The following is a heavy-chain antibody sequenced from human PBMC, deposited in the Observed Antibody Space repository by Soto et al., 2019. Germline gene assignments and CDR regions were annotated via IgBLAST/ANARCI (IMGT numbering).Heavy chain of an antibody. D-gene: IGHD1-26*01. CDR2: IDYSGNT. CDR1: ADSFSNYY. J-gene: IGHJ4*02. V-gene: IGHV4-34*01. Sequence: QVQLQQWGAGLLKPSETLSLTCGVNADSFSNYYWIWIRQPPGKGLEWIGEIDYSGNTNYSPSLKSRVTMSVDTSKNQFSLRLTSVTAAETAVYYCVGGRGRLVGFDYWGQGTLVTVSS. CDR3: VGGRGRLVGFDY.